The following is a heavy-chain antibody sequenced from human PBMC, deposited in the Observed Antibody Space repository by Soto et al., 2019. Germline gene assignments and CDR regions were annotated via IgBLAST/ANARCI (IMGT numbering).Heavy chain of an antibody. CDR2: INPSGGST. D-gene: IGHD3-3*01. CDR3: ARFSDFLLGSNGPPWVDP. V-gene: IGHV1-46*03. Sequence: ASVKVSCKASGYTFTSYYMHWVRQAPGQGLEWMGIINPSGGSTSYAQKFQGRVTMTRDTSTSTVYMELSSLRSEDTAVYYCARFSDFLLGSNGPPWVDPWGQGTMGTVSS. CDR1: GYTFTSYY. J-gene: IGHJ5*02.